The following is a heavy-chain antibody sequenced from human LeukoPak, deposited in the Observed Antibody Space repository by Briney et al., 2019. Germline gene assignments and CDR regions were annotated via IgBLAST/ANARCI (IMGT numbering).Heavy chain of an antibody. D-gene: IGHD4-23*01. CDR2: IKLDGSEK. CDR3: ARDYGGSSGWFDP. Sequence: GGSLRLSCVASGFSFGKYWMSWVRQAPGKGLEWVANIKLDGSEKNYVDSVKGRFTISRDNTKNSLYLQMNSLRAEDTAVFYCARDYGGSSGWFDPWGQGTLVTVSS. CDR1: GFSFGKYW. J-gene: IGHJ5*02. V-gene: IGHV3-7*03.